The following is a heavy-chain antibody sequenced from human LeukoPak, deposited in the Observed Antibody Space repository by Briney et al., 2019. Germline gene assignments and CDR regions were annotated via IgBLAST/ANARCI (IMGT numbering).Heavy chain of an antibody. CDR2: MYYSGST. D-gene: IGHD1-26*01. Sequence: LETLSLTCTVSGGSISSSSYYWGWIRQPPGKGLEWIGSMYYSGSTYYNSSLKSRVTISVDTSKKQYSLKLSSVTAADTAMYYCARGLSGSYQIDYWGQGTLVTVSS. V-gene: IGHV4-39*07. CDR3: ARGLSGSYQIDY. J-gene: IGHJ4*02. CDR1: GGSISSSSYY.